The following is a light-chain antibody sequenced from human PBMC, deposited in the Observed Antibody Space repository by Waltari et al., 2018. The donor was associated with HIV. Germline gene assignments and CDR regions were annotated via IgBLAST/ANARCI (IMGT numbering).Light chain of an antibody. Sequence: SYELTQPPSVSVSPGQTTRITCSGDALPSKVAFWYQQKSGQAPVLVIYEDNRRPSGIPERFSGSSSGTMATLTISGAQVEDEGDYYCYSTDDSGNPLAVFGGGTQLTVL. CDR1: ALPSKV. V-gene: IGLV3-10*01. CDR2: EDN. J-gene: IGLJ7*01. CDR3: YSTDDSGNPLAV.